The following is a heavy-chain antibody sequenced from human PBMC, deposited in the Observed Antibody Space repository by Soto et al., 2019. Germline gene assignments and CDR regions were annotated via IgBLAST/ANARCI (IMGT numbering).Heavy chain of an antibody. CDR3: ARGNYYGSGSPDY. D-gene: IGHD3-10*01. Sequence: PSETLSLTCTVSGGSISSGDYYWSWIRQPPGKGLEWIGYIYYSGSTYYNPSLKSRVTISVDTSKNQFSLKLSSVTAADTAVYYCARGNYYGSGSPDYWGQGTLVTVSS. CDR1: GGSISSGDYY. CDR2: IYYSGST. J-gene: IGHJ4*02. V-gene: IGHV4-30-4*01.